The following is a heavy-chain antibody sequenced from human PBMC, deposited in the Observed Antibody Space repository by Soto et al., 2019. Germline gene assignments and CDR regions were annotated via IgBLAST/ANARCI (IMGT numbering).Heavy chain of an antibody. V-gene: IGHV2-5*02. Sequence: QITLKESGPTLVKPTQTLTLTCTFSGFSLTTGGVAVGWIRQPPGKALEWLAPINWDDDKRYSPTLKSRLSITKATSKNQVVLTLTTMDPVDTATYYCARSECSGADCYSWWYFGLWGRGTLVTVSS. CDR3: ARSECSGADCYSWWYFGL. D-gene: IGHD2-15*01. CDR2: INWDDDK. CDR1: GFSLTTGGVA. J-gene: IGHJ2*01.